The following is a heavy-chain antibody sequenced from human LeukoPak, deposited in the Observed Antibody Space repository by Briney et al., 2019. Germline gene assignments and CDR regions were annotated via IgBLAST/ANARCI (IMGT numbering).Heavy chain of an antibody. CDR1: GFTFSSYA. CDR3: AKDQDYDILTGYLGSLDY. J-gene: IGHJ4*02. Sequence: PGGSLRLSCAASGFTFSSYAMSWVCQAPGKGLEWVSAISGSGGSTHYADSVKGRFTISRDNSKNTLYLQMNSLRAEDTAVYYCAKDQDYDILTGYLGSLDYWGQGTLVTVSS. CDR2: ISGSGGST. D-gene: IGHD3-9*01. V-gene: IGHV3-23*01.